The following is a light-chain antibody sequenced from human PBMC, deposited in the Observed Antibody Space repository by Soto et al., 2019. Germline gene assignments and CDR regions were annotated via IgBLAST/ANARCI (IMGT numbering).Light chain of an antibody. V-gene: IGKV3D-20*02. J-gene: IGKJ1*01. CDR2: GAS. CDR3: QQRGDWPA. Sequence: ERVMTQSPATLSVSPGERAILSCRASQSVSNNYLAWYQQKPGQAPRLLIYGASNRATGIPDRFSGSGSGTDFTLTISSLEPEDFAIYYCQQRGDWPAFGQGTKVDIK. CDR1: QSVSNNY.